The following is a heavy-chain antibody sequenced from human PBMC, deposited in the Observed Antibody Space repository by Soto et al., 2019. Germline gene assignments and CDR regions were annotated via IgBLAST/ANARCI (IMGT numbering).Heavy chain of an antibody. CDR1: GYSVSSKSAA. CDR3: ARSGNEGAVDY. CDR2: TYYRSKWSN. J-gene: IGHJ4*02. Sequence: SHTLSLTCAISGYSVSSKSAAWKLIRQSPSRGLEWLGRTYYRSKWSNQYAVSVKSRIIINPDTSKNQFSLQLNSVTPEDTAVYYCARSGNEGAVDYWGQGTLVTVSS. V-gene: IGHV6-1*01. D-gene: IGHD1-26*01.